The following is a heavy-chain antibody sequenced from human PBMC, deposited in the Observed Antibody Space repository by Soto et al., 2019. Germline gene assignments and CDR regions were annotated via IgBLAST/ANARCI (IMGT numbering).Heavy chain of an antibody. D-gene: IGHD2-21*02. CDR3: VRGDKGGFDL. J-gene: IGHJ3*01. Sequence: GGSLRLSCAASGFTFNYYWMHWVRQAPGQGLVWVSHIHSDGSTTTYADSVKGRFTISRDNAKNTLYLQMNSLRAGDTAVYYCVRGDKGGFDLWGQGTTVTVSS. CDR1: GFTFNYYW. V-gene: IGHV3-74*01. CDR2: IHSDGSTT.